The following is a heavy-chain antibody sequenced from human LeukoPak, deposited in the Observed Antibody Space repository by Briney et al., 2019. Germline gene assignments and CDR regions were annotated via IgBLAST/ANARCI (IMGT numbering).Heavy chain of an antibody. CDR2: LLYRGST. D-gene: IGHD1-14*01. CDR1: GASISDYY. V-gene: IGHV4-59*01. Sequence: SEALSLTCNVSGASISDYYWSWVRQSPEKGLEWIVSLLYRGSTHYNPSLRSRVAISHDTSNNQFSLKLTSVTTADTAVYYCARTGRRGYFDFWGRGTLVTVSS. J-gene: IGHJ2*01. CDR3: ARTGRRGYFDF.